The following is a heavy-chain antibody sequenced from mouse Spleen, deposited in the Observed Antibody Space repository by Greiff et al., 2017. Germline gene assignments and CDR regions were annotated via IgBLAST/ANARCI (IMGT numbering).Heavy chain of an antibody. Sequence: VQLQQSGAELVRPGTSVKVSCKASGYAFTNYLIEWVKQRPGQGLEWIGVINPGSGGTNYNEKFKGKATLTADKSSSTAYMQLSSLTSEDSAVYFCARLVGEFYFDYWGQGTTLTVSS. J-gene: IGHJ2*01. CDR1: GYAFTNYL. V-gene: IGHV1-54*01. CDR3: ARLVGEFYFDY. CDR2: INPGSGGT. D-gene: IGHD1-1*02.